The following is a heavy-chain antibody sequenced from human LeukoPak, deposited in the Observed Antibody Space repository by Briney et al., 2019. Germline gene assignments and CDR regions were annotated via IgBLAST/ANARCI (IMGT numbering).Heavy chain of an antibody. V-gene: IGHV3-53*01. CDR3: ATAVAGPPSDY. J-gene: IGHJ4*02. CDR1: GFTVSTNY. D-gene: IGHD6-19*01. CDR2: IYSADST. Sequence: GGSLRLSCAASGFTVSTNYMSWVRQAPGKGLEWVSVIYSADSTYYADSVKGRFTISRDNSKNTLYLQMNSLRAEDTAVYYCATAVAGPPSDYWGQGTLVTVSS.